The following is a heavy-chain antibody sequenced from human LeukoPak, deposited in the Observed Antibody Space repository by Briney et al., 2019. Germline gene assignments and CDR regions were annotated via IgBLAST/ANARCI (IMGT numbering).Heavy chain of an antibody. J-gene: IGHJ3*02. CDR3: ARRLYDSSGYYYEAGAFDI. CDR1: GGSISSGSYY. CDR2: IYTSGST. D-gene: IGHD3-22*01. Sequence: SETLSLTCTVSGGSISSGSYYWSWIRQPAGKGLEWIGRIYTSGSTNYIPSLKSRVTISVDTSKNQFSLKLSSVTAADTAVYYCARRLYDSSGYYYEAGAFDIWGQGTMVTVSS. V-gene: IGHV4-61*02.